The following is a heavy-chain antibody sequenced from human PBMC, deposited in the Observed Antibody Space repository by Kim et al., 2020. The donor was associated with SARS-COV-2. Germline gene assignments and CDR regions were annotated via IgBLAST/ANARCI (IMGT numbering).Heavy chain of an antibody. D-gene: IGHD3-10*01. CDR2: INHSGST. CDR1: GGSFSGYY. J-gene: IGHJ4*02. V-gene: IGHV4-34*01. CDR3: ARAGYGSGSFHFDY. Sequence: SETLSLTCAVYGGSFSGYYWSWIRQPPGKGLEWIGEINHSGSTNYNPSLKSRVTISVDTSKNQFSLKLSSVTAADTAVYYCARAGYGSGSFHFDYWGQGT.